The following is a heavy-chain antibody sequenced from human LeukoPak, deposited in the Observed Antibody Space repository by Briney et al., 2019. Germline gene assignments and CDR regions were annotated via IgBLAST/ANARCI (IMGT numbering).Heavy chain of an antibody. CDR3: AKGQGWEHSYCYYYMDV. V-gene: IGHV3-30*02. J-gene: IGHJ6*03. D-gene: IGHD1-26*01. Sequence: GGSLRLSCAASGFTFSSYGMHWVRQAPGKGLEWVAFIRYDGSNKYYADSVKGRFTISRDNSKNTLYLRMNSLRAEDTAVYCCAKGQGWEHSYCYYYMDVWGKGTTVTISS. CDR1: GFTFSSYG. CDR2: IRYDGSNK.